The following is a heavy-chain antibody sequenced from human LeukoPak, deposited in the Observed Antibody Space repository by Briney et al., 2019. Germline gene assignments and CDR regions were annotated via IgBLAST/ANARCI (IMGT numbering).Heavy chain of an antibody. J-gene: IGHJ4*02. V-gene: IGHV6-1*01. D-gene: IGHD7-27*01. CDR3: AGGTGVFDY. CDR1: GDSVSSNSAA. Sequence: SQTLSLTCAISGDSVSSNSAAWHWIRQSPSRGLEWLGRTYYRSKWYNDYAVSVESRITINPDTSKNQFSLQLNSVTPEDTAVYYCAGGTGVFDYWGQGTLVTVSS. CDR2: TYYRSKWYN.